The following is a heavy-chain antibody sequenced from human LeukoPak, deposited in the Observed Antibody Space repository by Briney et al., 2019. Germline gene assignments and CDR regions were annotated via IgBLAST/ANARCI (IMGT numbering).Heavy chain of an antibody. D-gene: IGHD6-6*01. CDR2: IYYSGST. V-gene: IGHV4-59*01. CDR3: TRTYSSSSIDY. CDR1: GGSISSYY. Sequence: SETLSLTCTVSGGSISSYYWSWIRKPPGKGLEWIGYIYYSGSTNYNPSLKSRVTMSIDTSKNQFSLKLSSVTAADTAVYYCTRTYSSSSIDYWGQGALVTVSS. J-gene: IGHJ4*02.